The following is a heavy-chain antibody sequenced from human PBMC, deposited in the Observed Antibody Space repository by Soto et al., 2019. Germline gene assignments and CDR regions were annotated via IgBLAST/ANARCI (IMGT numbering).Heavy chain of an antibody. Sequence: SETLSLTCTVSGGSISSGDYYWICMRQPPGKGLEWIGYIYYSGSTYYNPSLKSRVTISVDTSKNQFSLKLSSVTAADTAVYYCAREKSAKAAQVDYWGQGTLVTVSS. CDR2: IYYSGST. CDR1: GGSISSGDYY. CDR3: AREKSAKAAQVDY. V-gene: IGHV4-30-4*01. D-gene: IGHD6-13*01. J-gene: IGHJ4*02.